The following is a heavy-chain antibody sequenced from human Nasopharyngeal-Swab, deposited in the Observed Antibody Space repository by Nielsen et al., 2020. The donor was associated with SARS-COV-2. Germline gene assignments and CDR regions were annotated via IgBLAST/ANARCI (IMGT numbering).Heavy chain of an antibody. D-gene: IGHD3-3*01. V-gene: IGHV1-69*01. CDR3: ARAGGITIFGVVIPYYGMDV. J-gene: IGHJ6*02. CDR2: IIPIFGTA. Sequence: WVRQARGQGLEGMGGIIPIFGTANYAQKFQGRVTITADESTSTAYMELSSLRSEDTAVYYCARAGGITIFGVVIPYYGMDVWGQGTTVTVSS.